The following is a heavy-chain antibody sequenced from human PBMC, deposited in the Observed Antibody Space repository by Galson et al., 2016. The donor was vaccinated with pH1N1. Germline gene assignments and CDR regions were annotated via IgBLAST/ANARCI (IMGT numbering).Heavy chain of an antibody. J-gene: IGHJ6*02. CDR1: RGSLNTYY. Sequence: TVSRGSLNTYYWSWIRQPAGKGLEWLGRIYSSGSTTYNPSLKSRVTMSVDTSKNQFSLKLNSVTAADTAVYFCATHDFWSDRYFYYGMEVGGQGTTLTVSS. CDR3: ATHDFWSDRYFYYGMEV. V-gene: IGHV4-4*07. D-gene: IGHD3-3*01. CDR2: IYSSGST.